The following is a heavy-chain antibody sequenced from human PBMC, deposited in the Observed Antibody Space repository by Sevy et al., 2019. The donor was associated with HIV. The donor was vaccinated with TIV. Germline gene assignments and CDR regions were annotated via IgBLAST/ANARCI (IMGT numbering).Heavy chain of an antibody. CDR1: GFTFTNYG. CDR2: IRYDGRDK. Sequence: GGSLRLSCAASGFTFTNYGMRWVRQVPGKGLEWVTFIRYDGRDKYYAASVKGRFTISRDDSKNTLYLQMDSLRPEDTAIYYCAKDLAGPGRRYFDSWGQGTLVTVSS. V-gene: IGHV3-30*02. D-gene: IGHD6-13*01. J-gene: IGHJ4*02. CDR3: AKDLAGPGRRYFDS.